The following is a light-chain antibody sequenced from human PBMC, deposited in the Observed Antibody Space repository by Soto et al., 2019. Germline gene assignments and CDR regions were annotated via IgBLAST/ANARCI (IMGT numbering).Light chain of an antibody. CDR2: DAS. CDR3: QQYGSSSLT. CDR1: QSVSSY. Sequence: EIVLTQSPATLSLSPGERATLSCRASQSVSSYLAWYQHKPGQTPRLLIYDASNRATGIPDRFSGSGSGTDFTLTISRLEPEDFAVYYCQQYGSSSLTFGGGTKVDIK. V-gene: IGKV3-20*01. J-gene: IGKJ4*01.